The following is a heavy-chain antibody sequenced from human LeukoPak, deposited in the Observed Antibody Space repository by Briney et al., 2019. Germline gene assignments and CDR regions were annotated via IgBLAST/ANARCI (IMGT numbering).Heavy chain of an antibody. D-gene: IGHD2-2*01. Sequence: PGGSLRLSCAASGFTASSNYMSWVRQAPGKGLEWVSVIYSGGSTNYADSVKGRFAISRDNSKNTLYLQMNSLRAEDTAVYYCARDDPPIVVVPAVWGQGTLVTVSS. J-gene: IGHJ4*02. CDR1: GFTASSNY. CDR3: ARDDPPIVVVPAV. CDR2: IYSGGST. V-gene: IGHV3-53*01.